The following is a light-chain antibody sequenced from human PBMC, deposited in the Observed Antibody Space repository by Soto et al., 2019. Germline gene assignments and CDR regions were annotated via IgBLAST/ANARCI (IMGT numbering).Light chain of an antibody. J-gene: IGKJ4*01. CDR2: DAS. CDR3: QQRSNWPLT. CDR1: QSVSSS. Sequence: EIVLTQFPVTLSLSPGERATLSCRASQSVSSSLAWYQQKPGQPPRLLIYDASNRATGIPARFSGSGSGTDFTLTISSLEPEDFAVYYCQQRSNWPLTFGGGTKVEIK. V-gene: IGKV3-11*01.